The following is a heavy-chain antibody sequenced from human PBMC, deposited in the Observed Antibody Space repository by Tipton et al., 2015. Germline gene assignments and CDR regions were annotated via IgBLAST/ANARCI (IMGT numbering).Heavy chain of an antibody. Sequence: SLRLSCAASGFTFTNYWIHWVRQTPGKGLVWVSRVNDDGSITTYADSVEGRFTISRDNAKNTVYLQMNSLRAEDTAVYYCVRLGGNYFDYWGQGTLVTVSS. CDR3: VRLGGNYFDY. D-gene: IGHD3-16*01. J-gene: IGHJ4*02. V-gene: IGHV3-74*01. CDR2: VNDDGSIT. CDR1: GFTFTNYW.